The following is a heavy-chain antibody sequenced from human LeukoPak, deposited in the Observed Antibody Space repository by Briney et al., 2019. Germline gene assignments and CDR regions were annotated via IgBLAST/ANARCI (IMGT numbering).Heavy chain of an antibody. D-gene: IGHD6-13*01. CDR1: GGSISSSYYY. Sequence: SETLSLTCIVSGGSISSSYYYWGWIRQSPGKGLEWIASFYYSGNTYYNPSLKSRVTISVDTSKNQFSLRLTSVTAADTAVYYCARLYSNSWYAAFDIWGQGTMVTVSP. CDR3: ARLYSNSWYAAFDI. CDR2: FYYSGNT. J-gene: IGHJ3*02. V-gene: IGHV4-39*01.